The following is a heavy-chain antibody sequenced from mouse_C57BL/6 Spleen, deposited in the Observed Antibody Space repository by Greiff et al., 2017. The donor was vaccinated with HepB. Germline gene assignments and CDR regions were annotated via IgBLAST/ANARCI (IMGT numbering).Heavy chain of an antibody. CDR2: IYPRSGNT. CDR3: ARGDYGSSYGYAMDY. J-gene: IGHJ4*01. D-gene: IGHD1-1*01. CDR1: GYTFTSYG. Sequence: QVQLQQSGAELARPGASVKLSCKASGYTFTSYGISWVKQRTGQGLEWIGEIYPRSGNTYYNEKFKGKATLTADKSSSTAYMELRSLTSEDSAVYFCARGDYGSSYGYAMDYWGQGTSVTVSS. V-gene: IGHV1-81*01.